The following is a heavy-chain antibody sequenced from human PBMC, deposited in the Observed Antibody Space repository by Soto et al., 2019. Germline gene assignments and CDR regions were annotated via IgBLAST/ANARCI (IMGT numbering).Heavy chain of an antibody. Sequence: GGSLRLSCEASGFTFSTYAMSWVRQAPGKGLEWVSSITGTGDSTYYADSVKGRFTISRDNAKNLLYLQMNSLRDEDTAVYYCARGYCSGGSCYSGDAFDIWGQGTMVTVSS. D-gene: IGHD2-15*01. J-gene: IGHJ3*02. CDR2: ITGTGDST. CDR3: ARGYCSGGSCYSGDAFDI. CDR1: GFTFSTYA. V-gene: IGHV3-23*01.